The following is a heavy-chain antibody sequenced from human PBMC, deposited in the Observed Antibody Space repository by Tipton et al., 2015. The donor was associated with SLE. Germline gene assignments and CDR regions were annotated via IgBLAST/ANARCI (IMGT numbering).Heavy chain of an antibody. CDR2: IYYSGST. D-gene: IGHD6-13*01. CDR1: GGSISSHY. Sequence: GLVKPSETLSLTCTVSGGSISSHYWSWIRQPPGKGLEWIGYIYYSGSTNYNPSLKSRVTISVDTSKNQFSLKLSSVTAADTAVYYCARGPYSSSWFNLYFDYWGQGTLVTVSS. J-gene: IGHJ4*02. CDR3: ARGPYSSSWFNLYFDY. V-gene: IGHV4-59*11.